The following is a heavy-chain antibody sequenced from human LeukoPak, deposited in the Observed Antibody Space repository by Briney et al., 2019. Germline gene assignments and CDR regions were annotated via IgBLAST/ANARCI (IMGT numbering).Heavy chain of an antibody. V-gene: IGHV3-7*01. CDR1: GFPFSSYW. Sequence: PGGSLRLSCAASGFPFSSYWMSWVRQAPGKGLEWVANIKQDGGEKFYVDSVKGRFTISRDNAKNSLYLQMNSLRAEDTAVYYCARDSSPYDSSGYWDAFDIWGQGTMVTVSS. CDR2: IKQDGGEK. J-gene: IGHJ3*02. D-gene: IGHD3-22*01. CDR3: ARDSSPYDSSGYWDAFDI.